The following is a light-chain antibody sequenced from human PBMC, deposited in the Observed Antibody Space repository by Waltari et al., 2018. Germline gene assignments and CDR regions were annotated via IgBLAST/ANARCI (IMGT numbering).Light chain of an antibody. J-gene: IGKJ5*01. V-gene: IGKV4-1*01. CDR1: QSVLYSSNNKNF. CDR3: QQYDSEIT. Sequence: DIVMTQSPDSLAVSLGERATINCKSSQSVLYSSNNKNFLGWYQQKPGQPPKLLIYWASTRESGVPDRFSGSGSGTEFTLTISSLEPDDFATYFCQQYDSEITFGQGTRLEIK. CDR2: WAS.